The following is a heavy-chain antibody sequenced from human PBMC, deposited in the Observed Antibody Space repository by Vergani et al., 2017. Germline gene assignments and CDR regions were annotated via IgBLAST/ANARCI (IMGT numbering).Heavy chain of an antibody. CDR1: GFTFSSYG. D-gene: IGHD6-13*01. Sequence: QVQLVESGGGVVQPGRSLRLSCAASGFTFSSYGMHWVRQAPGKGLEWVAVIWYDGSNKYYADSVKGRFTISRDNSKNTLYLQMNSLRAEDTAVYYCAKLASYSSSWYGLDPYDYYFDYWGQGTLVTVSS. V-gene: IGHV3-33*06. J-gene: IGHJ4*02. CDR2: IWYDGSNK. CDR3: AKLASYSSSWYGLDPYDYYFDY.